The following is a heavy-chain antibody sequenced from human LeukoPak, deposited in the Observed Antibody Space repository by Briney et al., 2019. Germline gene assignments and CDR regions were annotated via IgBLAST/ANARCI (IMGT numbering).Heavy chain of an antibody. CDR3: ARQGGVATTFDY. Sequence: PSETLSLTCNVSGVSISSYYWSWIRQPAGKGLEWIGRIYTSGSANYNPSLKSRVTISVDTSENQFSLKLNSVTAADTAVYYCARQGGVATTFDYWGQGTLVTVSS. CDR2: IYTSGSA. CDR1: GVSISSYY. V-gene: IGHV4-4*07. J-gene: IGHJ4*02. D-gene: IGHD5-12*01.